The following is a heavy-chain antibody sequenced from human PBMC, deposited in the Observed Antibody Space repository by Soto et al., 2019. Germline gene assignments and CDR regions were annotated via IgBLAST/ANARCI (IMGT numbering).Heavy chain of an antibody. CDR3: AKESMGVNSLGHFDY. V-gene: IGHV3-30*18. D-gene: IGHD1-20*01. CDR1: GLTFTNYG. Sequence: QVQLVDSGGGVVQPGRSLRLSCAASGLTFTNYGMHWVRQAQGKGLEWVAFISYDGSNKYYADSVKGRFTISRYNSENTLDLHMNSLRAVDTAVYYCAKESMGVNSLGHFDYWGHGIMVTVSS. J-gene: IGHJ4*01. CDR2: ISYDGSNK.